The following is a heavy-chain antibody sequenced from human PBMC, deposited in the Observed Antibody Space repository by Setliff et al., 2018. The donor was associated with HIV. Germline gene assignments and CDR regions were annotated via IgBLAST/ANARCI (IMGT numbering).Heavy chain of an antibody. CDR1: GGSISTYY. Sequence: SETLSLTCTVSGGSISTYYWSWIRQSPGKGLEWIGYVYYSGSTNYNPSLKSRVTISVDTSKNQFSLKLSSVTAADTAVYYCARKHLFNVFDYWGQGTLVTVSS. V-gene: IGHV4-59*01. J-gene: IGHJ4*02. CDR2: VYYSGST. CDR3: ARKHLFNVFDY. D-gene: IGHD2-8*01.